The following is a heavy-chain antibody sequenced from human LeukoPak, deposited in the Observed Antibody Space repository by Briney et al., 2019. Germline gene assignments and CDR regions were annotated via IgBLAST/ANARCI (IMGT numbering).Heavy chain of an antibody. CDR3: ARSYDSSGSGFDY. V-gene: IGHV4-30-2*01. CDR1: GGSINSGDNY. CDR2: IYYSGST. Sequence: SETLSLTCTVSGGSINSGDNYWSWIRQPPGKGLEWIGYIYYSGSTYYNPSLKSRVTISVDRSKNQFSLKLSSVTAADTAVYYCARSYDSSGSGFDYWGQGTLVTVSS. D-gene: IGHD3-22*01. J-gene: IGHJ4*02.